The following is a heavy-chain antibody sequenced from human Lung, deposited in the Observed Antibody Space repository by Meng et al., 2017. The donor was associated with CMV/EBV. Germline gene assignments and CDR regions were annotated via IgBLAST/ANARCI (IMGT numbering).Heavy chain of an antibody. Sequence: QVQLVQSGAEVKKPGASVKVSCKASGYTFINYVMHWVRQAPGQRPEWMGWINADNGDTKYSQKFQGRVTITRDTSASTAYMELSSLRSEDTAIYYCARGYYDSRGYSHHYSQCWGQGTLVTVSS. V-gene: IGHV1-3*01. CDR1: GYTFINYV. D-gene: IGHD3-22*01. J-gene: IGHJ1*01. CDR2: INADNGDT. CDR3: ARGYYDSRGYSHHYSQC.